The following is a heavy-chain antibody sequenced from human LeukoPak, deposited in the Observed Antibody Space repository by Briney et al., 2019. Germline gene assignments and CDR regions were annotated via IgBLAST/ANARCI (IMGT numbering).Heavy chain of an antibody. CDR3: ARLAGSRSPWYLDL. J-gene: IGHJ2*01. CDR1: GFAFSSYS. CDR2: IAPSGGSI. V-gene: IGHV3-21*04. D-gene: IGHD6-19*01. Sequence: GGSLRLSCTTFGFAFSSYSMNWVCQAPGKGLEWVSSIAPSGGSIFYADSVKGRFSISRDNAKNSLFLQMYSLGADDTAVYYCARLAGSRSPWYLDLWGRGTLVTVSS.